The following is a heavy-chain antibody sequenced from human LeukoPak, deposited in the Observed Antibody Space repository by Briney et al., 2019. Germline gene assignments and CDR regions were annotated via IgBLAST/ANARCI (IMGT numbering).Heavy chain of an antibody. V-gene: IGHV3-21*01. D-gene: IGHD2-15*01. CDR3: ARVLVVAATFSDY. CDR1: GFTFSSYS. CDR2: ISSSSSYI. J-gene: IGHJ4*02. Sequence: PGGSLRLSCAASGFTFSSYSMNWVRQAPGKGLEWVSSISSSSSYIYYADSVKGRFTISRDNAENSLYLQMNSLRAEDTAVYYCARVLVVAATFSDYWGQGTLVTVSS.